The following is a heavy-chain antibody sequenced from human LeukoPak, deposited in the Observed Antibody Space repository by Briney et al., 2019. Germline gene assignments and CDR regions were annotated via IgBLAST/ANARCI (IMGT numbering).Heavy chain of an antibody. V-gene: IGHV3-7*01. CDR1: GFTFSSYW. Sequence: GGSLRLSCAASGFTFSSYWMSWVRQAPGKGLEWVANIKQDGSEKYYVDSVKGRFTISRDNAKNSLYLQMNSLRAEDTAVYYCASFLGRDERSTRDAFDIWGQGTMVTVSS. CDR3: ASFLGRDERSTRDAFDI. J-gene: IGHJ3*02. D-gene: IGHD3-10*01. CDR2: IKQDGSEK.